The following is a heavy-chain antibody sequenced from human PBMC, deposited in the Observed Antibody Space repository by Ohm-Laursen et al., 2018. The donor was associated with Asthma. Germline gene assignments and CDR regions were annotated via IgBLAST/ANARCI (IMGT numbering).Heavy chain of an antibody. CDR3: ARLPRTEGNWFDP. CDR1: GGSITTGGHY. D-gene: IGHD1-14*01. J-gene: IGHJ5*02. CDR2: MYYSGST. Sequence: TLSLTCTVSGGSITTGGHYWAWIRQHPGKGLEWIAYMYYSGSTRYNPSLRSQIIMSADTSKNKFSLKLTSVTAADTAVYYCARLPRTEGNWFDPWGQGTLVTVSS. V-gene: IGHV4-31*01.